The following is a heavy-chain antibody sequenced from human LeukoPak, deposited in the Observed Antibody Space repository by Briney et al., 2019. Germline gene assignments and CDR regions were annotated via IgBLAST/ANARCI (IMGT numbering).Heavy chain of an antibody. Sequence: SETLSLTYAVYGGSFSGYYWSWIRQPPGKGLEWIGEINHSGSTNYNPSLKGRVTISVDTSKNQFSLKLSSVTAADTAVYYCARTYYYDSSGYYALDVWGQGTTVTVSS. D-gene: IGHD3-22*01. V-gene: IGHV4-34*01. CDR3: ARTYYYDSSGYYALDV. CDR2: INHSGST. J-gene: IGHJ6*02. CDR1: GGSFSGYY.